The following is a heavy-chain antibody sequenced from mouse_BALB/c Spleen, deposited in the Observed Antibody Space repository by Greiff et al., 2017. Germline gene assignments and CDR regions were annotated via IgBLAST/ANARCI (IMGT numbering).Heavy chain of an antibody. V-gene: IGHV1S81*02. CDR1: GYTFTSYW. CDR2: INPSNGRT. D-gene: IGHD1-1*01. CDR3: ARSRITTVGDWYFDV. Sequence: VQLQQPGAELVKPGASVKLSCKASGYTFTSYWMHWVKQRPGQGLEWIGEINPSNGRTNYNEKFKSKATLTVDKSSSTAYMQLSSLTSEDSAVYYCARSRITTVGDWYFDVWGAGTTVTVAS. J-gene: IGHJ1*01.